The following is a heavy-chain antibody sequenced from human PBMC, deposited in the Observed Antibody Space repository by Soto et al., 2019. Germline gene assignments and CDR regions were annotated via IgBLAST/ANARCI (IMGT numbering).Heavy chain of an antibody. CDR1: GGSMSNYY. CDR2: IYYSGTT. J-gene: IGHJ4*02. V-gene: IGHV4-59*01. CDR3: ARDQDLGY. D-gene: IGHD3-10*01. Sequence: SETLSLTCSVSGGSMSNYYWNWIRQSPGKGLEWIGYIYYSGTTNYNPSLKSRVTISIDTSKNQVSLNLTSVTSADTAVYYCARDQDLGYWGQGTLVTVS.